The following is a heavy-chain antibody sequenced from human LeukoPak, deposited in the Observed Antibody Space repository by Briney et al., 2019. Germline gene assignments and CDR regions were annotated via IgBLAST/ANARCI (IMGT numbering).Heavy chain of an antibody. Sequence: AASVKVSCKASGYTFTDFGISWVRQAPGQGLEWMGWISAYNGKIKYAQNLQGKVTMTTDISTSTAYMELRSLRSDDTAVYYCARDLGEIEMAAILSDYWGQGTLVTVSS. V-gene: IGHV1-18*01. J-gene: IGHJ4*02. D-gene: IGHD5-24*01. CDR1: GYTFTDFG. CDR2: ISAYNGKI. CDR3: ARDLGEIEMAAILSDY.